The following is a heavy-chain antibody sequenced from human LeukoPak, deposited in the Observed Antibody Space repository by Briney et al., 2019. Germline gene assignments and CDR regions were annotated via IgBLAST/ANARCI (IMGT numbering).Heavy chain of an antibody. D-gene: IGHD1-26*01. CDR2: FDPEDGET. J-gene: IGHJ6*02. CDR1: GYTLTELS. CDR3: ARARVGATLVYYGMDV. Sequence: ASVKVSCKVSGYTLTELSMHWVRQAPGKGLEWMGGFDPEDGETIYAQKFQGRVTMTEDTSTDTAYMELSRLRSDDTAVYYCARARVGATLVYYGMDVWGQGTTVTVSS. V-gene: IGHV1-24*01.